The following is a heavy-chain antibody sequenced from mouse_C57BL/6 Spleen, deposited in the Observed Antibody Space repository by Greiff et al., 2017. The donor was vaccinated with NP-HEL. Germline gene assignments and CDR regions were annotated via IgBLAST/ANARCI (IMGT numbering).Heavy chain of an antibody. CDR1: GFTFSDYY. D-gene: IGHD1-1*01. CDR2: INYDGSST. J-gene: IGHJ4*01. V-gene: IGHV5-16*01. CDR3: ARAITTVVARGYAMDY. Sequence: EVKLVESEGGLVQPGSSMKLSCTASGFTFSDYYMAWVRQVPEKGLEWVANINYDGSSTYYLDSLKSRFIISRDNAKNILYLQMSSLKSEDTATYYCARAITTVVARGYAMDYWGQGTSVTVSS.